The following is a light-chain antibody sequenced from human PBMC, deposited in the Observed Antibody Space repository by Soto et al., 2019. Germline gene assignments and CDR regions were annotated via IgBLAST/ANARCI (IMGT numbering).Light chain of an antibody. CDR3: CSLTTSHTYV. CDR1: NSDIGSYNL. Sequence: QSVLTQPASVSGSPGQSITISCTGANSDIGSYNLVSWYQQHPDKAPKLIIYEVNKRPSGVSNRFSGSKSGNSASLTISGLQADDEADYYCCSLTTSHTYVFGSGTKLTVL. CDR2: EVN. J-gene: IGLJ1*01. V-gene: IGLV2-14*02.